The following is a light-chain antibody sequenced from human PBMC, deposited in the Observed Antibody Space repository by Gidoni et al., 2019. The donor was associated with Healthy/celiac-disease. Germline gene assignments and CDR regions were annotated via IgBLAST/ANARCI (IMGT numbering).Light chain of an antibody. CDR3: QSYDSSLSGWV. CDR1: SSNIGAGYD. V-gene: IGLV1-40*01. J-gene: IGLJ3*02. Sequence: QSVLTQPPSVSGAPGQRVTISCTGSSSNIGAGYDVHWYQQLPGTAPKPLIYGNSNRPSGVPDRFSGSKSGTSASLAITGLQAEDEADHYCQSYDSSLSGWVFGGGTKLTVL. CDR2: GNS.